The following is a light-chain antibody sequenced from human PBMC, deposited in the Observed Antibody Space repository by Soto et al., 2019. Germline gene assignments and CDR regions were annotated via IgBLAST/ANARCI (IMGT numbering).Light chain of an antibody. V-gene: IGLV2-14*01. CDR3: SSYTSSITLGV. J-gene: IGLJ1*01. CDR2: DVS. Sequence: QSVLTQPASVSGSPGQSITISCTGTSSDVGGYNYVSWYQQHPGKAPKLMIYDVSNRPSGVSNRFSGSKSGNTASLTISGLQAEDDADYYCSSYTSSITLGVFGTGTKLTVL. CDR1: SSDVGGYNY.